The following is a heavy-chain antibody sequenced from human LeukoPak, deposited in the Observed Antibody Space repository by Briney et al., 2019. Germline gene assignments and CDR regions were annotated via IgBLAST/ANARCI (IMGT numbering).Heavy chain of an antibody. CDR2: INHSGST. V-gene: IGHV4-34*01. CDR3: AGITIFGVVIKDY. CDR1: GGSFSGYY. D-gene: IGHD3-3*01. J-gene: IGHJ4*02. Sequence: SETLSLTCAVYGGSFSGYYWSWIRQPPGKGLEWIGEINHSGSTNYNPSLKSQVTISVDTSKNQFSLKLSSVTAADTAVYYCAGITIFGVVIKDYWGQGTLVTVSS.